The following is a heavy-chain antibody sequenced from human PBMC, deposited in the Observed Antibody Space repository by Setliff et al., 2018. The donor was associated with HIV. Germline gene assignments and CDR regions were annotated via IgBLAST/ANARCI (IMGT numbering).Heavy chain of an antibody. V-gene: IGHV4-59*11. D-gene: IGHD3-3*01. CDR2: IHYSGST. Sequence: SETLSLTCTVSGGSITGHYWSWIRQPPGKGLEWIGYIHYSGSTSYNPSLSSRLTISVDTSKNQVSLRLNSVTAADTAVYYCARGLSIFGVATPGFYSFMDVWGKGTTVTVSS. J-gene: IGHJ6*03. CDR1: GGSITGHY. CDR3: ARGLSIFGVATPGFYSFMDV.